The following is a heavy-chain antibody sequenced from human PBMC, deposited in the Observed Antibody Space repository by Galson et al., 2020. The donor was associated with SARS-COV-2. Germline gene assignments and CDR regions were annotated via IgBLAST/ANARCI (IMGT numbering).Heavy chain of an antibody. CDR3: ARAAAVLFDY. CDR2: ISSSSSYI. V-gene: IGHV3-21*01. CDR1: GFTFSSYS. Sequence: NSGGSLRLSCAASGFTFSSYSMNWVRQAPGKGLEWVSSISSSSSYIYYADSVKGRFTISRDNAKNSLYLQMNSLRAEDTAVYYCARAAAVLFDYWGQGTLVTVSS. J-gene: IGHJ4*02. D-gene: IGHD6-13*01.